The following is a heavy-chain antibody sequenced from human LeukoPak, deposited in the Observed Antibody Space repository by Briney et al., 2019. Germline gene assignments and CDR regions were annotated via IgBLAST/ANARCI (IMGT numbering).Heavy chain of an antibody. J-gene: IGHJ5*02. Sequence: PSETLSLTCAVYGGSFSGYYWSWLRQPPGKGLEWLGEINHSGSTNYNPSLKSRVTISVDTSKNQFSLKLSSVTAADTAVYYCARGGLSSIAARPGWFDPWGQGTLVTVSS. D-gene: IGHD6-6*01. CDR3: ARGGLSSIAARPGWFDP. V-gene: IGHV4-34*01. CDR2: INHSGST. CDR1: GGSFSGYY.